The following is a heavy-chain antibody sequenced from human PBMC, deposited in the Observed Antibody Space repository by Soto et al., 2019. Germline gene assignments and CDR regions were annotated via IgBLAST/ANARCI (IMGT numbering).Heavy chain of an antibody. CDR1: GGSISSYY. J-gene: IGHJ5*02. CDR3: ARENPLEQLGVDWFDP. CDR2: IYYSGST. V-gene: IGHV4-59*12. D-gene: IGHD6-13*01. Sequence: PSETLSLTCTVSGGSISSYYWSWIRQPPGKGLEWIGYIYYSGSTNYNPSLKSRVTISVDTSKNQFSLKLSSVTAADTAVYYCARENPLEQLGVDWFDPWGQGTLVTVSS.